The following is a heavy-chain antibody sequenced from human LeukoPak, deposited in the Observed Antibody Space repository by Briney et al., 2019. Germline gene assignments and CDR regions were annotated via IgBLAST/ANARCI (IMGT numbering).Heavy chain of an antibody. D-gene: IGHD6-19*01. Sequence: GGSLRLPCAASEFTFSTYNMNWVRQAPGKGLEWVAFIGSASSYVFYADSVKGRFTISRDNAKNSLYLQMNSLKAEDTAIYYCATSIGVAVAFDFWGQGTLVTVSS. CDR1: EFTFSTYN. CDR2: IGSASSYV. J-gene: IGHJ4*02. V-gene: IGHV3-21*04. CDR3: ATSIGVAVAFDF.